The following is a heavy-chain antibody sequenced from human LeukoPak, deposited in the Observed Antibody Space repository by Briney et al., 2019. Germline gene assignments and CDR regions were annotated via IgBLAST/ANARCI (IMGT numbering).Heavy chain of an antibody. CDR2: ISAYNGNT. J-gene: IGHJ6*03. Sequence: ASVKVSFKASGYTFTSYGISWVGPAPARGLEWMGWISAYNGNTNNAPKLQGRVTMTTDTSTSKAYLELRSLRSDDTAVYYCARDARLRYFGKADYYYVDFWGKGTTATISS. CDR3: ARDARLRYFGKADYYYVDF. D-gene: IGHD3-9*01. CDR1: GYTFTSYG. V-gene: IGHV1-18*01.